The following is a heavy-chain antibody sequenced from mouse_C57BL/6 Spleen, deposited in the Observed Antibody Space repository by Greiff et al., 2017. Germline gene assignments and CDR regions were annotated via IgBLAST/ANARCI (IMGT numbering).Heavy chain of an antibody. D-gene: IGHD1-1*01. Sequence: QVQLQQSGAELAKPGASVKLSCKASGYTFTSYWMHWVKQRPGQGLEWIGYINPSSGYTKYNQKFKDKATLTADKSSSTAYMQLSSLTYEDSAGYYCAREGRDYGSSSGPLFAYWGQGTLVTVSA. CDR2: INPSSGYT. CDR1: GYTFTSYW. J-gene: IGHJ3*01. V-gene: IGHV1-7*01. CDR3: AREGRDYGSSSGPLFAY.